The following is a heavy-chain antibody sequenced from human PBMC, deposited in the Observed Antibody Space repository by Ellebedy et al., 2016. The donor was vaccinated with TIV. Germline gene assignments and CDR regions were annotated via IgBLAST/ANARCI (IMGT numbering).Heavy chain of an antibody. Sequence: PGGSLRLSCAASGFTFGCCAMSWVRQAPGKGLEWVSVISNGGDTTYADSVKGRFTISRDNSKNTLYLQMNSLRADDTAIYYCAKLSCVLSWYADYWGLGTLVTVSS. D-gene: IGHD6-13*01. CDR1: GFTFGCCA. J-gene: IGHJ4*02. V-gene: IGHV3-23*01. CDR2: ISNGGDTT. CDR3: AKLSCVLSWYADY.